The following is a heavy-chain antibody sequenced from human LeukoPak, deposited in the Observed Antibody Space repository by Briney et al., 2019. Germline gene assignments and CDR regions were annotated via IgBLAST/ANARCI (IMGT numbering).Heavy chain of an antibody. Sequence: GGSLRLSCAASGFTFSSYAMHWVRQAPGKGLEWVAVISYDGSNKYYADSVKGRFTISRDNSKNTLYLQMNSLRTEDTAVYYCARGEGSWYPFDYWGQGTLVTVSS. CDR1: GFTFSSYA. J-gene: IGHJ4*02. D-gene: IGHD6-13*01. CDR3: ARGEGSWYPFDY. CDR2: ISYDGSNK. V-gene: IGHV3-30-3*01.